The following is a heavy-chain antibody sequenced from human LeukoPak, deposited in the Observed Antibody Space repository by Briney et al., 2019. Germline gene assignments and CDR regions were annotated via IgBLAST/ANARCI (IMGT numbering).Heavy chain of an antibody. Sequence: GGSLRLSCAASGFTFSNYEMNWVRQAPGKGLEWVSYISSGGSSKHYADSVKGRFTISRDNAENSLYVQMNSLRAEDTAVYYCARGGYCGSSNCYWYNAFDIWGQGTMATVSS. J-gene: IGHJ3*02. CDR1: GFTFSNYE. CDR2: ISSGGSSK. V-gene: IGHV3-48*03. D-gene: IGHD2-2*01. CDR3: ARGGYCGSSNCYWYNAFDI.